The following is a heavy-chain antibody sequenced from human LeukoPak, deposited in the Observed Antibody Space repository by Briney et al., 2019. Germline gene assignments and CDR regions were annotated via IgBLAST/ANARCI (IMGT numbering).Heavy chain of an antibody. CDR2: INSDGSST. CDR3: ARDSRKRGYSGYDASGSSWY. CDR1: GFTFSSYW. J-gene: IGHJ4*02. D-gene: IGHD5-12*01. Sequence: GGSLRLSCAASGFTFSSYWMHWVRQAPGKGLVWVSRINSDGSSTSYADSVKGRFTISRDDAKNTLYLQMNSLRAEDTAVYYCARDSRKRGYSGYDASGSSWYRGQGTLVTVSS. V-gene: IGHV3-74*01.